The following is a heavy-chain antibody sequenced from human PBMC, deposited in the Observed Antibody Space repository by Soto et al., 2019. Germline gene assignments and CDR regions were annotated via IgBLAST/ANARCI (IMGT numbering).Heavy chain of an antibody. V-gene: IGHV5-10-1*01. CDR2: IDPSDSYT. J-gene: IGHJ6*02. D-gene: IGHD3-3*01. Sequence: GEPLKISCKGSGYSFTSYWSSWVRQMGGKGLEWMGRIDPSDSYTNYSPSWQGHVTISADKSISTAYLRWSSLKASDTAIYYCARHEIFGVFTYGIDVWRQGTTV. CDR1: GYSFTSYW. CDR3: ARHEIFGVFTYGIDV.